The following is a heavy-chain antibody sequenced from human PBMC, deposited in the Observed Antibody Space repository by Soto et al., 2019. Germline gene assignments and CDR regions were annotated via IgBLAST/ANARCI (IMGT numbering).Heavy chain of an antibody. D-gene: IGHD2-2*01. J-gene: IGHJ5*02. Sequence: ASVKVSCKAAGYTLIMYYIHWMRQAPGQGLEWMGLINPSGGSTTYAQKFQGRVTMTRDTSTSTVYMELSSLRSEDTAVYYCAKEYCSSTSCYEYNWFDPWGQGTLVTVSS. V-gene: IGHV1-46*03. CDR2: INPSGGST. CDR3: AKEYCSSTSCYEYNWFDP. CDR1: GYTLIMYY.